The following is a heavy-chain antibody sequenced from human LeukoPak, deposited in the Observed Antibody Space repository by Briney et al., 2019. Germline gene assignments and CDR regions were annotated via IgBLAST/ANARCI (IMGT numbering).Heavy chain of an antibody. CDR1: GFIFSSYA. D-gene: IGHD3-22*01. CDR3: ARDSSVYYFDY. J-gene: IGHJ4*02. CDR2: ISYDGSNK. Sequence: PGRSLRLSCAASGFIFSSYAMHWVRQAPGRGLEWVAVISYDGSNKYYADSVKGRFTISRDNSKNTLYLQMNSLRAEDTAVYYCARDSSVYYFDYWGQGTLVTVSS. V-gene: IGHV3-30*04.